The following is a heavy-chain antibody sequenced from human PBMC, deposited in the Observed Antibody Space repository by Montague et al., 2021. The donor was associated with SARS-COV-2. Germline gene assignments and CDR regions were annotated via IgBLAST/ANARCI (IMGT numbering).Heavy chain of an antibody. CDR3: VAGGGSAKAGAY. V-gene: IGHV4-39*07. D-gene: IGHD6-19*01. Sequence: SETLSLTCTVSGGSIANSHNYWGWVRQPPGKGLEWIGSVLYTGTPYDHPSLTARVTISLDTSKNQFSLKMYSVTAADTATYFCVAGGGSAKAGAYWGQGTLVTVSS. CDR1: GGSIANSHNY. CDR2: VLYTGTP. J-gene: IGHJ4*02.